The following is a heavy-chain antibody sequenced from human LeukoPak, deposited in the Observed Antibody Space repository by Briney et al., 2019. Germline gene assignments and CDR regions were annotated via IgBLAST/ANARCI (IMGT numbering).Heavy chain of an antibody. Sequence: GGSLRLSCAASGFTFSSYAMTWVRQAPGKGLEWVSAITGSGGSTYYADSVKGRFTISRDNSKYTLYLQMNSLRAEDTAVYYCAKGEGYYYYMDVWGKGTTVTVSS. CDR1: GFTFSSYA. V-gene: IGHV3-23*01. J-gene: IGHJ6*03. CDR3: AKGEGYYYYMDV. CDR2: ITGSGGST.